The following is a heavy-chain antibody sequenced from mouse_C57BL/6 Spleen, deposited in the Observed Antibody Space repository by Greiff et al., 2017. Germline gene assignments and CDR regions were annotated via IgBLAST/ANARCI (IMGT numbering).Heavy chain of an antibody. D-gene: IGHD1-2*01. Sequence: EVMLVESGGGLVKPGGSLKLSCAASGFTFSSYAMSWVRQTPEKRLEWVATISDGGSYTYYPDNVKGRFTISRDNAKNKLYLQMSHLKSEDTAMYYLARDRAISTGGEYWDFDVRGTGTTVTVSS. CDR1: GFTFSSYA. V-gene: IGHV5-4*03. CDR2: ISDGGSYT. CDR3: ARDRAISTGGEYWDFDV. J-gene: IGHJ1*03.